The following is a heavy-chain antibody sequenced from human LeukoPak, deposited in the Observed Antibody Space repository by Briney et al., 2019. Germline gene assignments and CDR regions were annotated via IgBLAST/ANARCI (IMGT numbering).Heavy chain of an antibody. CDR1: GGSISTNNW. CDR3: AKSGDYLWDY. V-gene: IGHV4-4*02. D-gene: IGHD3-16*01. CDR2: IYHTGST. J-gene: IGHJ4*02. Sequence: SETLSLTCAVSGGSISTNNWWSWVLQPPGKGLEWIGEIYHTGSTNCSPSLRSRVTMSIDESNNQFSLNLNSVTAADTAVYYCAKSGDYLWDYWGQGTLVTVSS.